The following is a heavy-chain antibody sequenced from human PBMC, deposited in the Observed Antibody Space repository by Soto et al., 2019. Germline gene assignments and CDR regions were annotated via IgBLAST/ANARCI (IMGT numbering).Heavy chain of an antibody. CDR3: ARGRGAAADYFDF. D-gene: IGHD6-13*01. Sequence: QVQLVESGGGLVKPGGSLRLSCAVSGFTFSDYYMTWIRQAPGKGLEWVSYISSSTSHTNYADSVKGRFTISRDNAKNSLCLQMNRLRAEDTAVYYCARGRGAAADYFDFWGQGTLVTVSS. J-gene: IGHJ4*02. CDR2: ISSSTSHT. CDR1: GFTFSDYY. V-gene: IGHV3-11*05.